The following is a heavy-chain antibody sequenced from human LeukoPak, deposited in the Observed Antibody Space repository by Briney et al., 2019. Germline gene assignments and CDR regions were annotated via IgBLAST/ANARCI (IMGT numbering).Heavy chain of an antibody. D-gene: IGHD1-26*01. CDR1: GFTFSGYS. CDR3: ARDTHSGSGDY. Sequence: GGSLRLSCTASGFTFSGYSMNWIRQAPGKGLEWVSSFGTRSTSIYHAGSVKGRFAISRDNAKNSLYLQMNSLRAEDTAVYYCARDTHSGSGDYWAQGTLVTVSS. J-gene: IGHJ4*02. CDR2: FGTRSTSI. V-gene: IGHV3-21*01.